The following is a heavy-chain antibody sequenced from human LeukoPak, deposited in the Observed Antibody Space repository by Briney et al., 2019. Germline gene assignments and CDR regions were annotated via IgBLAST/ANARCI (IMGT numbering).Heavy chain of an antibody. J-gene: IGHJ3*02. CDR3: ARNKFDAFDI. CDR2: IYYSGST. Sequence: KSSETLSLTCTVSGGSVSSGSYYLSWIRQPPGKGLEWIGYIYYSGSTNYNPSLKSRVTISVDTSKNQFSLKLSSVTAADTAVYYCARNKFDAFDIWGQGTTVTVSS. CDR1: GGSVSSGSYY. D-gene: IGHD2/OR15-2a*01. V-gene: IGHV4-61*01.